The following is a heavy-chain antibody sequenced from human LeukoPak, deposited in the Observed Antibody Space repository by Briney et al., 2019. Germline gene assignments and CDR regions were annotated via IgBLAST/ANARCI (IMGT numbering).Heavy chain of an antibody. Sequence: GGSLRLSCGASGFTVSNNHMSWVRQAPGKGLEWVSITYSDGTTYYADSVEGRFTISRDNSRNTLYVQMNSLRAEDTAVYFCARDRVEVTTSMLGGVKRTVTDYYGMDVWGQGTTVTVSS. D-gene: IGHD3-16*01. CDR3: ARDRVEVTTSMLGGVKRTVTDYYGMDV. J-gene: IGHJ6*02. CDR1: GFTVSNNH. V-gene: IGHV3-53*01. CDR2: TYSDGTT.